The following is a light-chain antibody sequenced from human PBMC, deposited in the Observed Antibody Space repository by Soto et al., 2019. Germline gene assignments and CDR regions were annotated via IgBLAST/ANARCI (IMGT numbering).Light chain of an antibody. V-gene: IGKV3-20*01. CDR3: QQYGYSPFT. CDR1: QSVNSNY. J-gene: IGKJ2*01. Sequence: EIVLTQSPGTLSLSPGERATLSCRASQSVNSNYLAWYQQKPGQAPSLLMYAAATRATGIPDRFSASGSVTDFTLTISRLDPTDFAVYYCQQYGYSPFTFGQGTKLEIK. CDR2: AAA.